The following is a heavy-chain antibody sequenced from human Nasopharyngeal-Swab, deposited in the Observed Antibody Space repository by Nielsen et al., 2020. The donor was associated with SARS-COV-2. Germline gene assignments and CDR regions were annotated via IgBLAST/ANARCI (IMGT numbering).Heavy chain of an antibody. V-gene: IGHV4-39*01. D-gene: IGHD2-2*02. J-gene: IGHJ6*03. Sequence: GKGLEWLGTNYYSGSTYKNPSLKSRGTISVDTSKNQFSLKLTSVTAADTAVYYCARHRPDCSSTSCYIIHYYYMDVWGKGTTVTVSS. CDR2: NYYSGST. CDR3: ARHRPDCSSTSCYIIHYYYMDV.